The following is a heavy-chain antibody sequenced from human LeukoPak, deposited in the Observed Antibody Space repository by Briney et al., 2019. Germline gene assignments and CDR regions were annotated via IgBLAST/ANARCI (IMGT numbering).Heavy chain of an antibody. V-gene: IGHV3-30*03. D-gene: IGHD3-10*01. CDR2: TSSDLNVK. J-gene: IGHJ4*02. Sequence: GGSLRLSCAASGFTFRNYGMHWVRQAPGKGLEWVAVTSSDLNVKLYADSVKGRFTISRDNSRSTLYLQMNSLRPEDTAIYYCAREGYYGSGSPPSLYFDYWGQGTLVTVSS. CDR1: GFTFRNYG. CDR3: AREGYYGSGSPPSLYFDY.